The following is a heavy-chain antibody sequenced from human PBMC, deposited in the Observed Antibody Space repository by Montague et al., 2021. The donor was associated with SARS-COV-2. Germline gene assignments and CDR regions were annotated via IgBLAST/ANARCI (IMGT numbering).Heavy chain of an antibody. CDR2: IWYDGSNK. Sequence: SLRLSCAASGFTFSSYGMHWVRQAPGKGLEWVAVIWYDGSNKYYADSVKGRFTISRDNSKNTLYLQMNSLRAEDTAVYYCASQSSPRHAFDIWGQGTMVTVSS. CDR3: ASQSSPRHAFDI. CDR1: GFTFSSYG. J-gene: IGHJ3*02. V-gene: IGHV3-33*01.